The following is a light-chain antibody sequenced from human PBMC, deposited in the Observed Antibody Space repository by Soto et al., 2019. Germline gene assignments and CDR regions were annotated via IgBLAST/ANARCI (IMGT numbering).Light chain of an antibody. CDR1: ESVSSSY. J-gene: IGKJ1*01. V-gene: IGKV3-20*01. CDR2: GAS. CDR3: QQYCNSPWT. Sequence: EIVLTQSPGTVSLSLGERATLSCRASESVSSSYLAWYQQKPGQAPRLLIYGASGRATGTPDRFSGSGSGTDFTLTISRLEPEDDAMYYCQQYCNSPWTFGQGTKVEFK.